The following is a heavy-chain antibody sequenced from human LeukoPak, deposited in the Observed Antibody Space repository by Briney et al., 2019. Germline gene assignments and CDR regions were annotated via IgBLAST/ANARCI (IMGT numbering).Heavy chain of an antibody. Sequence: SVKGSCKTSGGTFNNSAISWVRQAPGQGLEWLGGIMPLFGTAGYAQKFQGRVTITKDESTRTVYLELTSLTSDDTAVYYCARDVHGDYGSGWFDPWGQGTLVSVSS. CDR2: IMPLFGTA. V-gene: IGHV1-69*05. CDR1: GGTFNNSA. J-gene: IGHJ5*02. CDR3: ARDVHGDYGSGWFDP. D-gene: IGHD4-17*01.